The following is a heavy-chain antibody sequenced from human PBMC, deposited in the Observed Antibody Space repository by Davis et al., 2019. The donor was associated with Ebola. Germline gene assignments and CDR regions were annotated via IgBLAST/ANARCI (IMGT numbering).Heavy chain of an antibody. J-gene: IGHJ5*02. D-gene: IGHD4-17*01. V-gene: IGHV5-51*01. CDR3: ARTTVTLHNWFDP. Sequence: GESLKISCKGSGYSFTSYWIGWVRQTPGKGLEWMGIIYPGDSDTTYSPSFQGQVTISADKSISTAYLQWSSLKASDTAMYYCARTTVTLHNWFDPWGQGTLVTVSS. CDR2: IYPGDSDT. CDR1: GYSFTSYW.